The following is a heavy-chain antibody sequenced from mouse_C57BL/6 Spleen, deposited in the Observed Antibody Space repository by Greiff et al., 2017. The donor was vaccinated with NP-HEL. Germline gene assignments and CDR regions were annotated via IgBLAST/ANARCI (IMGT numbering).Heavy chain of an antibody. D-gene: IGHD1-1*01. CDR1: GFTFSSYA. CDR2: ISDGGSYT. Sequence: EVKLVESGGGLVKPGGSLKLSCAASGFTFSSYAMSWVRQTPEKRLEWVATISDGGSYTYYPDNVKGRFTISRDNAKNNLYLQMSHLKSEDTAMYYCARDQRVYYGSSYGFAYWGQGTLVTVSA. V-gene: IGHV5-4*01. CDR3: ARDQRVYYGSSYGFAY. J-gene: IGHJ3*01.